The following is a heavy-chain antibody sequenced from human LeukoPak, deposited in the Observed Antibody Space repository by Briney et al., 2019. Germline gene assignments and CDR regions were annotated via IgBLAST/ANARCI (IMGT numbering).Heavy chain of an antibody. J-gene: IGHJ6*02. V-gene: IGHV4-59*08. Sequence: SETLSLTCTVSGGSISSYYWSWIRQPPGRGLGWIGYIYYSGSTNYNPSLKSRVTISVDTSKNQFSLKLSSVTAADTAVYYCARGCSSGWPYYYYGMDVWGQGTTVTVSS. D-gene: IGHD6-19*01. CDR1: GGSISSYY. CDR3: ARGCSSGWPYYYYGMDV. CDR2: IYYSGST.